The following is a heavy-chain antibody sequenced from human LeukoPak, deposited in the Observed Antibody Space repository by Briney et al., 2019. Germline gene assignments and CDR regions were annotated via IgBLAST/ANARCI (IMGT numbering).Heavy chain of an antibody. D-gene: IGHD3-22*01. CDR1: GGTSNSHA. CDR2: IIPNLGTT. Sequence: ASVKVSCKASGGTSNSHAISWMRQAPGQGLEWMGRIIPNLGTTNRAQNFQDRVTLTADKSTNTAYMELTSLTSDDTSVYYCATTNDGGGYQWGDFFDFWGQGTLVTVSS. CDR3: ATTNDGGGYQWGDFFDF. J-gene: IGHJ4*02. V-gene: IGHV1-69*04.